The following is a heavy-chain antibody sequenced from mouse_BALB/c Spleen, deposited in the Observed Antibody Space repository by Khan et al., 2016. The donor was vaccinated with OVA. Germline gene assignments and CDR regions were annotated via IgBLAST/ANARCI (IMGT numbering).Heavy chain of an antibody. CDR2: ISSGGHHT. V-gene: IGHV5-6*01. J-gene: IGHJ3*01. D-gene: IGHD1-1*02. Sequence: EVELVESGGDLVKPGGSLKLSCAASGFTFSTYGMSWVRQTPDMRLEWVATISSGGHHTYYPDSVKGRFTISRDNAKNTLYLQMSSLKSEDTAIYYWARLAYYYNSEGFAYWGQGTLVTVSA. CDR1: GFTFSTYG. CDR3: ARLAYYYNSEGFAY.